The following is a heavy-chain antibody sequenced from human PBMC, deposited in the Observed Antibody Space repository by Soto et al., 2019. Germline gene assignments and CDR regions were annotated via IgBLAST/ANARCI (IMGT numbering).Heavy chain of an antibody. CDR3: ARDRGYYGSGSYGYYYYYYGMDV. V-gene: IGHV3-11*01. Sequence: GGSLRLSCAASGFTFSDYYMSWIRQAPGKGLEWVSYISSSGSTIYYAGSVKGRFTISRDNAKNSLYLQMNSLRAEDTAVYYCARDRGYYGSGSYGYYYYYYGMDVWGQGTTVTVSS. J-gene: IGHJ6*02. CDR1: GFTFSDYY. D-gene: IGHD3-10*01. CDR2: ISSSGSTI.